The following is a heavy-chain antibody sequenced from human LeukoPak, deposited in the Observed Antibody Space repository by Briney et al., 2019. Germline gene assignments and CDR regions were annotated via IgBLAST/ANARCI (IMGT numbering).Heavy chain of an antibody. CDR3: AGSALNLYYDFFYGSAFDI. CDR2: INPNSGGT. CDR1: GYTFTSYY. Sequence: ASVKVSCKASGYTFTSYYMHWVRQAPGQGLEWMGWINPNSGGTNYAQKFQGRVTMTRDTSISTAYMELSRLRSDDTAVYYCAGSALNLYYDFFYGSAFDIWGQGTMVTVSS. D-gene: IGHD3-3*01. V-gene: IGHV1-2*02. J-gene: IGHJ3*02.